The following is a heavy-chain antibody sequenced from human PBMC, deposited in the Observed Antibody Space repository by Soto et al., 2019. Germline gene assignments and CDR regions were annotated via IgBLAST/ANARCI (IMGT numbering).Heavy chain of an antibody. J-gene: IGHJ4*02. CDR3: ARDRRYFYNSSAEAYYFDY. CDR1: GASISSGGYY. Sequence: PSETLSLTCAVSGASISSGGYYWSWVRQHPGKGLEWIGYIYYSGSTYYNPSLKSRVTITVDTSKNDFSLKLSSVTAADTAVYYCARDRRYFYNSSAEAYYFDYWGQGTLVTVSS. D-gene: IGHD3-22*01. V-gene: IGHV4-31*11. CDR2: IYYSGST.